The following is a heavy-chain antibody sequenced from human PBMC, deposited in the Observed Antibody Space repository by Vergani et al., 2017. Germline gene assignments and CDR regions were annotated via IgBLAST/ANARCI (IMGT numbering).Heavy chain of an antibody. Sequence: EVQLLESGGGLVQPGGSLRLSCAASGFTFSSYAMSWVRQAPGKGLEWVSAISGSGGSTYYADSVKGRFTISRDNSKNTLYLQMNSLRAEDTAVDYCAKAPPGTVTTAPDYWGQGTLVTVSA. V-gene: IGHV3-23*01. J-gene: IGHJ4*02. CDR3: AKAPPGTVTTAPDY. CDR2: ISGSGGST. D-gene: IGHD4-11*01. CDR1: GFTFSSYA.